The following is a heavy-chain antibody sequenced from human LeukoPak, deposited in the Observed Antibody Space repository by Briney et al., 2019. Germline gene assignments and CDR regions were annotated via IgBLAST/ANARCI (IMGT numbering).Heavy chain of an antibody. Sequence: GGSLRLSCAASGFTVSSNYMSWVRQAPGKGLEWVSVIYSGGSTYYADSVKGRFTISRDNAKNSLYLQMDSLRAEDTAVYYCAREKGGSGSYYNLWGQGTLVTVSS. J-gene: IGHJ5*02. D-gene: IGHD3-10*01. CDR2: IYSGGST. V-gene: IGHV3-66*01. CDR1: GFTVSSNY. CDR3: AREKGGSGSYYNL.